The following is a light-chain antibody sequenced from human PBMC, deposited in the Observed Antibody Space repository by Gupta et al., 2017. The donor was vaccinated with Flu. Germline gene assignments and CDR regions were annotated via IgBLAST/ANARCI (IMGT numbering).Light chain of an antibody. V-gene: IGLV6-57*01. CDR2: EGS. Sequence: TVPCPATRSGGSSASDDVQWYQQRPGSSPTTVIYEGSRRPSGVPDRFSGAVDSSSNSASLTISGLKTEDEADYYCQSYDVNSRVFGGGTKLTVL. J-gene: IGLJ3*02. CDR1: GGSSASDD. CDR3: QSYDVNSRV.